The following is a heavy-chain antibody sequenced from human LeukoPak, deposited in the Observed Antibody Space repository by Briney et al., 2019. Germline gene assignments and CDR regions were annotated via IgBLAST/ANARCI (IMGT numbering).Heavy chain of an antibody. V-gene: IGHV3-11*01. Sequence: PGGSLRLSCAASGFTFSDYYMSWIRQAPGKGLEWVSYISSSGSAIYYADSVKGRFTISRDNAKNSLYLQMNSLRAEDTAVYYCARRAYYDSSGYYYYFDYWGQGTLVTVSS. CDR2: ISSSGSAI. J-gene: IGHJ4*02. D-gene: IGHD3-22*01. CDR3: ARRAYYDSSGYYYYFDY. CDR1: GFTFSDYY.